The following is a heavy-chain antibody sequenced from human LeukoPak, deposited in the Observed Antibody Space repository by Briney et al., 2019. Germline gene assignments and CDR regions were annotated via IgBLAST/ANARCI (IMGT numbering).Heavy chain of an antibody. D-gene: IGHD3-3*01. Sequence: ASVKVSCKASGGTFSSYAISWVRQAPRQGLGWMGGIIPIFGTANYAQKFQGRVTITADESTSTAYMELSSLRSEDTAVYYCARGASRSTYYDFWSDDAFDIWGQGTMVTVSS. J-gene: IGHJ3*02. CDR3: ARGASRSTYYDFWSDDAFDI. CDR1: GGTFSSYA. CDR2: IIPIFGTA. V-gene: IGHV1-69*13.